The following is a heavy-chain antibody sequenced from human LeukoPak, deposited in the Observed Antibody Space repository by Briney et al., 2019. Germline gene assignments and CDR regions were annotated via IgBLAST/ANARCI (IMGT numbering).Heavy chain of an antibody. CDR1: GFTFDDYT. CDR3: AKGGSGSYWDQTDY. D-gene: IGHD3-10*01. J-gene: IGHJ4*02. CDR2: ISWDGGST. Sequence: GGSLRLSCAASGFTFDDYTMHWVRQAPGKGLEWVSLISWDGGSTYYADSVKGRFIISRDNSKNSLYLQMNSLRTEDTALYYCAKGGSGSYWDQTDYWGQGTLVTVSS. V-gene: IGHV3-43*01.